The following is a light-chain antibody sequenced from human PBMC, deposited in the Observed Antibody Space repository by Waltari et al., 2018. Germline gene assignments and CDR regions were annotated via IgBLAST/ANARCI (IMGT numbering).Light chain of an antibody. V-gene: IGKV1-39*01. CDR3: QQTYTVPRS. Sequence: DIQMTQSPPSPSASVGDTVTMTCRASQSVRNYLTWFQQKPGEAPKLLIHAASSLGFGVPSRFSGSGSETDFTLTIAGLQREDVGTYYCQQTYTVPRSFGQGTKVE. J-gene: IGKJ2*01. CDR2: AAS. CDR1: QSVRNY.